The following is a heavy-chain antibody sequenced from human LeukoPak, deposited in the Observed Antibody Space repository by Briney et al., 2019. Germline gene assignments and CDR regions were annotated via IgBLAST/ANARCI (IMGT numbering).Heavy chain of an antibody. CDR3: ARKTYSSGHLDI. Sequence: SETLSLTCAVSGGSISSNNWWSWVRQPPGKGLEWIGEIYHSGSTNYNPSLKSRVTTSVDKSKNQFSLKLSSVTAADTAVYYCARKTYSSGHLDIWGQGTMVTVSS. J-gene: IGHJ3*02. V-gene: IGHV4-4*02. CDR1: GGSISSNNW. CDR2: IYHSGST. D-gene: IGHD3-22*01.